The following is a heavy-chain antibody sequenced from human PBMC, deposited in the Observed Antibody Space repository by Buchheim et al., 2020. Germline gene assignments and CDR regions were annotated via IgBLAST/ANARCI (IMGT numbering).Heavy chain of an antibody. CDR1: GSTVTSYD. CDR2: MNPNSGNT. Sequence: QVQLVQSGAEVKTPGASVKVSCKASGSTVTSYDINWVRQATGRGLEWMGWMNPNSGNTGYAQKFQGRVTMTRDTSISTVYMELSSLRSEDTAVYYCAREVSMIRGLFNFWGQGTL. J-gene: IGHJ4*02. CDR3: AREVSMIRGLFNF. V-gene: IGHV1-8*01. D-gene: IGHD3-10*01.